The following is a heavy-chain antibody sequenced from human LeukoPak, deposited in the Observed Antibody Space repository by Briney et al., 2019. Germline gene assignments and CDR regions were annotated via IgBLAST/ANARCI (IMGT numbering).Heavy chain of an antibody. Sequence: GGSLRLSCAASGFTFSSYSMNWVRQAPGKGLEWVAFIRYDGSNKYYADSVKGRFTISRDNSKNTLYLQMNSLRAEDTAVYYCANEQMGVWRLDAFDIWGQGTMVTVSS. J-gene: IGHJ3*02. V-gene: IGHV3-30*02. CDR3: ANEQMGVWRLDAFDI. D-gene: IGHD3-16*01. CDR2: IRYDGSNK. CDR1: GFTFSSYS.